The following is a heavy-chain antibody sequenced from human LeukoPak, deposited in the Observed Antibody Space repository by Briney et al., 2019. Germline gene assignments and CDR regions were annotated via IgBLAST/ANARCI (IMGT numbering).Heavy chain of an antibody. CDR2: IYPGDSDT. V-gene: IGHV5-51*01. CDR3: ARLRGSGRYGSYFDY. Sequence: GESLKISCKGSGYSFTSYWIGWVRQMPGKGLEWMGIIYPGDSDTRYSPSFQGQVTISADKSISTAYLQWSSLKASDTAMYYCARLRGSGRYGSYFDYWGQGTLVTVSS. CDR1: GYSFTSYW. J-gene: IGHJ4*02. D-gene: IGHD6-19*01.